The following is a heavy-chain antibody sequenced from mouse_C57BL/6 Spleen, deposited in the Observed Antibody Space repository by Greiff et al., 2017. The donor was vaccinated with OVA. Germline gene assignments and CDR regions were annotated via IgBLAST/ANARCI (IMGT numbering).Heavy chain of an antibody. V-gene: IGHV1-55*01. CDR3: ARPTYYGMMDY. CDR1: GYTFTSYW. D-gene: IGHD1-1*01. J-gene: IGHJ4*01. CDR2: IYPGSGST. Sequence: QVQLQQPGAELVKPGASVKLSCKASGYTFTSYWITWVKQRPGQGLEWIGDIYPGSGSTNYNEKFKSKATLTVDTSSSTVYMQLNSLTSEDSAGYYCARPTYYGMMDYWGQGTSVTVSS.